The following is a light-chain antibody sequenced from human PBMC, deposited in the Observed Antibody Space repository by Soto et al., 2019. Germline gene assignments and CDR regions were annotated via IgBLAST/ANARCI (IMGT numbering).Light chain of an antibody. CDR2: DES. CDR1: QDISDV. V-gene: IGKV1-33*01. CDR3: KKFYDLPIN. Sequence: DIQMTQSPSALSASVGGRVTISCQASQDISDVLNWYQQQPGKAPKVLIYDESKLQTGVPSRFSGRGSGKDFTLTISSMQNDDRGKYYCKKFYDLPINCGKGKRREIK. J-gene: IGKJ5*01.